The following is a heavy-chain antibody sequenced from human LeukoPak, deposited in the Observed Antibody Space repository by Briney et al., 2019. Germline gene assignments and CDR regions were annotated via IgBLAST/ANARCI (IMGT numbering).Heavy chain of an antibody. Sequence: PGGSLRLSCVVSGFTFSESWMSWVRQAPGKGLGWVASLNLDGSDKNYVDSVKGRFTISRDNAKNSLYLQMDSLRVEDTAVYYCAKGKRYPDYWGQGTLVTVSS. CDR1: GFTFSESW. CDR3: AKGKRYPDY. J-gene: IGHJ4*02. D-gene: IGHD1-1*01. V-gene: IGHV3-7*03. CDR2: LNLDGSDK.